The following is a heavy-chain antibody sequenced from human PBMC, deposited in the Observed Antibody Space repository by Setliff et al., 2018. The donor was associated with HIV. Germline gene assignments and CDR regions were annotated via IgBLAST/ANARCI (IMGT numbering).Heavy chain of an antibody. D-gene: IGHD6-13*01. V-gene: IGHV4-39*07. J-gene: IGHJ6*02. CDR3: ARVSMYSSSWYYYYYGMDV. CDR2: IYYSGST. CDR1: GGSISSSSYY. Sequence: SETLSLTCTVSGGSISSSSYYWGWIRQPPGKGLEWIGSIYYSGSTYYNPSLKSRVTISVDTSKNQFSLKLSSVTAADTAVYYCARVSMYSSSWYYYYYGMDVWGQGTTVTVS.